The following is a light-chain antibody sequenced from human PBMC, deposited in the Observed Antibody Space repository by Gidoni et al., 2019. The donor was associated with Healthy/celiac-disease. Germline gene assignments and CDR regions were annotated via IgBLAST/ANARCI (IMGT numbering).Light chain of an antibody. CDR2: LNSDGSH. CDR3: QTWGTGIRHVV. CDR1: SGHSSYA. Sequence: QLVLPQSPSASASLGASVKLTCTLRSGHSSYAIAWHQQQPEKGPRYLMKLNSDGSHSKGDGIPDRFAGSSSGAERYLTISSLQSEDEADYYCQTWGTGIRHVVLGGGTKLTVL. J-gene: IGLJ2*01. V-gene: IGLV4-69*01.